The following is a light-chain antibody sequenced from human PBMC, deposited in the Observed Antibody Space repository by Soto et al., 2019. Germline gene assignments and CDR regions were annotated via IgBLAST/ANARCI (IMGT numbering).Light chain of an antibody. CDR3: RKHSRYRWP. V-gene: IGKV1-17*01. CDR1: QGIRKD. J-gene: IGKJ1*01. Sequence: DIQMTQSPSSLSASVGYRVTITCLASQGIRKDFGCYQKKPGKAPKRLIYAASSLQSGVPSRFSGSGSGTELERTGSSLEPEDVGTDNSRKHSRYRWPFGQRPKVEIK. CDR2: AAS.